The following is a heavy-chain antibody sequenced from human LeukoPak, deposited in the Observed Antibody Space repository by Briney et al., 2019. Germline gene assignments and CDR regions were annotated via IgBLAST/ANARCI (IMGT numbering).Heavy chain of an antibody. V-gene: IGHV1-2*02. CDR1: GYTFTGYY. J-gene: IGHJ4*02. CDR2: INPNSGGT. Sequence: ASVKVSCKASGYTFTGYYMHWVRQAPGPGLERMGWINPNSGGTNYAQKFQGRVTMTRDTSISTAYMELSRLRSDDTAVYYCARVLAGSKNIRAAAGSSCGYWGQGTLVTVSS. CDR3: ARVLAGSKNIRAAAGSSCGY. D-gene: IGHD6-13*01.